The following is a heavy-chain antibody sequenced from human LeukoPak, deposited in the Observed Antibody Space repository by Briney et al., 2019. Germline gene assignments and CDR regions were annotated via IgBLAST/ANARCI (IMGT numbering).Heavy chain of an antibody. CDR3: ARDDVGYCSGGSCPAWFDP. D-gene: IGHD2-15*01. CDR1: VYTFTSYG. V-gene: IGHV1-18*01. CDR2: ISAYNGNT. J-gene: IGHJ5*02. Sequence: ASVKVSCKASVYTFTSYGISWVRQAPGQGLEWMGWISAYNGNTNYAQKLQGRVTMTTDTSTSTAYMELRSLRSDDTAVYYCARDDVGYCSGGSCPAWFDPWGQGTLVTVSS.